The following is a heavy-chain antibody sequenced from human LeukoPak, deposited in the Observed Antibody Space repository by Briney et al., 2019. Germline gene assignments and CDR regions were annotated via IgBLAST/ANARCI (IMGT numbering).Heavy chain of an antibody. CDR3: AKRITVSAGYYLDS. CDR1: GFSISSFA. CDR2: ISGGGSYT. Sequence: GGSLTLSCVASGFSISSFAMSWVRQAPGKGLEWVSTISGGGSYTYFADSVKGRFTASRDDSKSMHFLQMNSLRPEDTALYFCAKRITVSAGYYLDSWGRGTLVTVSS. D-gene: IGHD6-19*01. J-gene: IGHJ4*02. V-gene: IGHV3-23*01.